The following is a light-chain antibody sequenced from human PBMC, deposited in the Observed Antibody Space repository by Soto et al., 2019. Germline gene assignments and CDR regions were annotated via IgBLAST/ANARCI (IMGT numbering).Light chain of an antibody. J-gene: IGKJ4*01. CDR2: GAS. Sequence: EIVLTQSPGTLSLSPGERATLSCRASQSVSSSYLAWYQQKPGQAPRLLIYGASSRATGIPDRFSGSGSGTDFTLTISRLEPEDCAVYYCQQYGTSLLTFGRGTKVEIK. V-gene: IGKV3-20*01. CDR1: QSVSSSY. CDR3: QQYGTSLLT.